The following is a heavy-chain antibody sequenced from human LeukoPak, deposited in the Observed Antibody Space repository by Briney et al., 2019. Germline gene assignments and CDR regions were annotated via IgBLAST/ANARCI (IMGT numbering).Heavy chain of an antibody. V-gene: IGHV3-30*18. D-gene: IGHD3-22*01. CDR2: ISYDGCNK. Sequence: GRSLRLSCAASGFTFSSYGMHWVRQAPGKGLEWVAVISYDGCNKYYADSVKGRFTISRDNSKNTLYLQMNSLRAEDTAVYYCAKDLFRYYIDYWGQGTLVTVSS. CDR3: AKDLFRYYIDY. J-gene: IGHJ4*02. CDR1: GFTFSSYG.